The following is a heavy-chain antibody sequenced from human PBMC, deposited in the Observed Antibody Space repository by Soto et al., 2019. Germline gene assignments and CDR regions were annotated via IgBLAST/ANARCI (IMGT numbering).Heavy chain of an antibody. CDR1: GITLNNSG. J-gene: IGHJ6*02. CDR3: VKDRVPGAYGHYYGMDV. V-gene: IGHV3-30*18. D-gene: IGHD5-12*01. Sequence: HPGGSLRLSCRVSGITLNNSGIHWVRQAPGKGLEWMAVISHDGSEQYYADSMKGRLNISRDNSKNTVNLQMNSLRGEDTAIYYCVKDRVPGAYGHYYGMDVWGQGTTVTVSS. CDR2: ISHDGSEQ.